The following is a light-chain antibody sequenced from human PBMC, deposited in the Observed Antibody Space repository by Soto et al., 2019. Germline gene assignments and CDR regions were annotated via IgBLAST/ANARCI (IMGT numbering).Light chain of an antibody. J-gene: IGKJ2*01. CDR2: GAS. CDR3: QLYGSSTLYT. CDR1: QSVSSRY. V-gene: IGKV3-20*01. Sequence: EIVLTQSPGTLSLSPGERATLSCRASQSVSSRYLAWYQQKSGQAPRLLIYGASSRATGIPDRFSGSGSGTDFTLTITRLEPEDFVVYYCQLYGSSTLYTFGQGTKVDIK.